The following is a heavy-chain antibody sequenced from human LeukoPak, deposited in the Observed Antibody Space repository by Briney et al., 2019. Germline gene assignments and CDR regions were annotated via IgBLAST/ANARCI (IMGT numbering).Heavy chain of an antibody. V-gene: IGHV4-39*02. CDR2: IYYSGSTYYKQSLSYNGSA. J-gene: IGHJ4*02. CDR1: GGSISSYY. D-gene: IGHD5-18*01. CDR3: AGEDTAMVIPFDY. Sequence: SETLSLTCTVSGGSISSYYWGWIRQPPGKGLEWIGSIYYSGSTYYKQSLSYNGSAYYNPSLKSRVTISVDTSKNQFSLKLSSVTAADTAVYYCAGEDTAMVIPFDYWGQGTLVTISS.